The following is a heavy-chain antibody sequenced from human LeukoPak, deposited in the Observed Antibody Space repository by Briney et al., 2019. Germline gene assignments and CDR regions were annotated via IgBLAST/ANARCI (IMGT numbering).Heavy chain of an antibody. CDR3: ARQLRFLEWLSEKFDY. CDR1: GGSISSSSYY. J-gene: IGHJ4*02. D-gene: IGHD3-3*01. CDR2: IYYSGST. Sequence: SETLSLTCTVSGGSISSSSYYWGWIRQPPGKGLGWIGSIYYSGSTYYNPSLKSRVTISVDTSKNQFSLKLSSVTAADTAVYYCARQLRFLEWLSEKFDYWGQGTLVTVSS. V-gene: IGHV4-39*01.